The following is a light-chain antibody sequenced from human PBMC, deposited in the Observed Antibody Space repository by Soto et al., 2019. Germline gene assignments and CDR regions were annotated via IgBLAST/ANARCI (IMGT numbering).Light chain of an antibody. CDR2: GTN. J-gene: IGLJ2*01. V-gene: IGLV1-40*01. Sequence: QSVLTQPPSVSGAPGQRGTISFTGSSSNIGAGYDVHWYQQPPGTAPKLLIYGTNNRPSGVPDRISGSRSGTSASLAITGLQTEDEADYYCQSYDSSLSGSVLFGGGTKLTVL. CDR1: SSNIGAGYD. CDR3: QSYDSSLSGSVL.